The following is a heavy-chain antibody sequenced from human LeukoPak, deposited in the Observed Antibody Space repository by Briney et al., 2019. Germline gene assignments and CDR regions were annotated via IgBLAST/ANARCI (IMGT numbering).Heavy chain of an antibody. D-gene: IGHD3-22*01. Sequence: ASVKVSCRASGYTFTGYYMHWVRQAPGQGLTWMGWINPNTGVTNYAQKFQGRVTITADKSTSTAYMELSSLRSEDTAVYHCARDDSSGPADYWGQGTLVTVSS. CDR2: INPNTGVT. CDR3: ARDDSSGPADY. J-gene: IGHJ4*02. V-gene: IGHV1-2*02. CDR1: GYTFTGYY.